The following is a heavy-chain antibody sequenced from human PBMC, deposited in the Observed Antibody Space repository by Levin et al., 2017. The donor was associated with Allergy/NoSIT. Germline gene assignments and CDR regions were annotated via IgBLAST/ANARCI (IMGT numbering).Heavy chain of an antibody. D-gene: IGHD3-3*01. J-gene: IGHJ4*02. CDR1: GGSIRSSSYY. V-gene: IGHV4-39*07. Sequence: SQTLSLTCTVSGGSIRSSSYYWGWIRQPPGKGLEWIGSIYYSGSTYYNPSLKSRVTISVDTSKNQFSLKLSSVTTADTAVYFCARFAIFGVVIIGFDYWGQGTLVTVSS. CDR2: IYYSGST. CDR3: ARFAIFGVVIIGFDY.